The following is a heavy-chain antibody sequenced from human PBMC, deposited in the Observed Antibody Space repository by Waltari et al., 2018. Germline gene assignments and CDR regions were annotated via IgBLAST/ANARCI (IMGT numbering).Heavy chain of an antibody. D-gene: IGHD3-10*01. J-gene: IGHJ4*02. CDR1: GFTLSSYA. CDR3: AKTPPYVSGSYPLRALYFDY. V-gene: IGHV3-23*01. Sequence: EVQLLESGGGLVQPGGSLRLSCAASGFTLSSYAMSWVRQAPGTGLEWVSAISGSGGSTYYADSVKGRFTISRDNSKNTLYLQMNSLRAEDTAVYYCAKTPPYVSGSYPLRALYFDYWGQGTLVTVSS. CDR2: ISGSGGST.